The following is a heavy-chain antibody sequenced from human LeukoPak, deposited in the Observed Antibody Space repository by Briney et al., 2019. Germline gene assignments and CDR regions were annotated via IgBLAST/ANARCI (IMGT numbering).Heavy chain of an antibody. Sequence: GSLRLSCAASGFTFSSYSMNWVRQAPGRGLEWVSSISSSSSYIYYADSVKGRFTISRDNAKNSLYLQMNSLRAEDTAVYYCARGGSQQLVPDYWGREPWSPSPQ. D-gene: IGHD6-13*01. CDR1: GFTFSSYS. J-gene: IGHJ4*02. CDR2: ISSSSSYI. CDR3: ARGGSQQLVPDY. V-gene: IGHV3-21*01.